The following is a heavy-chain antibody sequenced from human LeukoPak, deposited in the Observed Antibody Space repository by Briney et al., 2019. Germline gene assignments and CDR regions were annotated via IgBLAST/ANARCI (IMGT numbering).Heavy chain of an antibody. CDR2: ISPNSGGT. CDR3: AREYYYDSSGYYSHHLDY. CDR1: GYTFTGYY. J-gene: IGHJ4*02. Sequence: ASVKVSCKASGYTFTGYYIHWVRQAPGQGLEWMGGISPNSGGTNFAQKFQGRVTMTRDTSISTAYMELSRLRSDDTAVYYCAREYYYDSSGYYSHHLDYWGQGTLVTVSS. V-gene: IGHV1-2*02. D-gene: IGHD3-22*01.